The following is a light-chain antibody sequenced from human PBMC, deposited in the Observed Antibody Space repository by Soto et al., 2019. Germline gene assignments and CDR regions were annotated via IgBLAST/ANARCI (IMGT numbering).Light chain of an antibody. V-gene: IGKV1-5*01. CDR1: QTISTW. CDR2: DAS. CDR3: QHYNSYSEA. J-gene: IGKJ1*01. Sequence: DIQVTQSPPTLSASVGDRVTITCRASQTISTWVAWYQQKPGKAPKVLIFDASSLESGVPSRFSGSGSATEFTLTISSLQPDDFATYYCQHYNSYSEAFGQGTKVDI.